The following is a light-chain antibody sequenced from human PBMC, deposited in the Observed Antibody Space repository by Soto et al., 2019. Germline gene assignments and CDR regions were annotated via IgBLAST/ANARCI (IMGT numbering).Light chain of an antibody. CDR1: QSLSSN. Sequence: EIVMTQSPATLSVSPGEGATLSCRASQSLSSNLAWYRQRPGQAPRLLIYAVSTRATGISARFRGSGSGTQFTLTIDSLQSEDFAVYYCQQYNTWPLTFGGGTKVEIK. CDR2: AVS. J-gene: IGKJ4*01. CDR3: QQYNTWPLT. V-gene: IGKV3-15*01.